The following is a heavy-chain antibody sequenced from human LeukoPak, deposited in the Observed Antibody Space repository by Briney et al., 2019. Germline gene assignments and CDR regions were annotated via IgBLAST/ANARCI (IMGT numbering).Heavy chain of an antibody. CDR1: GFTFINAW. Sequence: PGGSLRLSCAASGFTFINAWMNWVRQPPGKGLEWVAVISFDGSNKYYADSVKGRFTISRDNSKNTLYLQMNSLRAEDTAVYYCAREELGSSLGFDPWGQGTLVTVSS. D-gene: IGHD3-16*01. CDR2: ISFDGSNK. CDR3: AREELGSSLGFDP. V-gene: IGHV3-30-3*01. J-gene: IGHJ5*02.